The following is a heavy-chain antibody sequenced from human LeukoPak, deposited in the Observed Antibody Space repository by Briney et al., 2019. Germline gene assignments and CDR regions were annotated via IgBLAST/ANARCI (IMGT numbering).Heavy chain of an antibody. CDR3: ARGRGHDFWSGYNDY. CDR2: ISTKSSTI. V-gene: IGHV3-48*01. D-gene: IGHD3-3*01. CDR1: GFTFSSYS. Sequence: GGTLRLPXAAPGFTFSSYSMNWVRQAPGKGLEWVSYISTKSSTIYYAESVEGRFTTSRANAKKSLYLQMNSLRAEDTAVYYCARGRGHDFWSGYNDYWGQGTLVTVSS. J-gene: IGHJ4*02.